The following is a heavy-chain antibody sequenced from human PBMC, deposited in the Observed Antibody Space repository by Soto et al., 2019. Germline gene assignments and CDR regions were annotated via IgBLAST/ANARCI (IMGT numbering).Heavy chain of an antibody. J-gene: IGHJ4*02. Sequence: GGSLRLSCAASGFTFSNYWIHWVRQVPGKGLMWVSHINIDGTSTTYADSVKGRFTISRDNAKNTLYLQMNSLRAEDTDVYYCARDLAATVITYAFDYWGQGTLVTVSS. V-gene: IGHV3-74*01. CDR3: ARDLAATVITYAFDY. CDR2: INIDGTST. D-gene: IGHD4-17*01. CDR1: GFTFSNYW.